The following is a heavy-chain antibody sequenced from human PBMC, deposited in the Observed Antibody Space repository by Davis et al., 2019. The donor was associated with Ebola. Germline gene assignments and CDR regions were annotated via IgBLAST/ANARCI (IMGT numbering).Heavy chain of an antibody. J-gene: IGHJ6*02. Sequence: HSQTLSLTCAISGDSVSSTGWNWIRQSPSRGLEWLGRTYYNSKWFHDYAVSVKSRITVDPDTSKNQFTLQLTSVTPEDTALYYCTRGWLRGGMDVWGEGTTVTV. V-gene: IGHV6-1*01. CDR3: TRGWLRGGMDV. D-gene: IGHD5-18*01. CDR1: GDSVSSTG. CDR2: TYYNSKWFH.